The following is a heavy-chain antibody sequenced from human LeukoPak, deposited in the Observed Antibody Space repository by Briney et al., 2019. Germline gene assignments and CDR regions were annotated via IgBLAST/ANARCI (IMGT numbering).Heavy chain of an antibody. CDR2: ISSSSSYI. CDR1: GFTFSSYS. Sequence: GSLRLSCAASGFTFSSYSMNWVRQAPGKGLEWVSSISSSSSYIYYADSVKGRFTISRDNAKNSLYLQMNSLRAEDTAVYYCAGNAYDYVWGSCRDVWGQGTLVTVSS. J-gene: IGHJ4*02. V-gene: IGHV3-21*01. D-gene: IGHD3-16*02. CDR3: AGNAYDYVWGSCRDV.